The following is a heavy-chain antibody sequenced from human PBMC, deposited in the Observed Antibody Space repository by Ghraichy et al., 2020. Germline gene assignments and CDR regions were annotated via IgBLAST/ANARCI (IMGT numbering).Heavy chain of an antibody. Sequence: SQTLSLTCTVSGGSISSYYWSWIRQPPGKGLEWIGYIYYSGSTNYNPSLKSRVTISVDTSKNQFSLKLSSVTAADTAVYYCARETPYYGDYVPRGFDPWGQGTLVTVSS. CDR2: IYYSGST. J-gene: IGHJ5*02. D-gene: IGHD4-17*01. V-gene: IGHV4-59*01. CDR1: GGSISSYY. CDR3: ARETPYYGDYVPRGFDP.